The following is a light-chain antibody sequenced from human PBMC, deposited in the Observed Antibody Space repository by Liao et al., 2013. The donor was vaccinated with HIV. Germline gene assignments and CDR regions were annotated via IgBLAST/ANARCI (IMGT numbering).Light chain of an antibody. CDR3: QAWDSSTYV. CDR2: KDS. V-gene: IGLV3-25*03. CDR1: ALPKQY. J-gene: IGLJ1*01. Sequence: SYELTQPPSVSVSPGQTARITCSGDALPKQYAYWYQQKPGQAPVLLIYKDSERPSGIPERFSGSSSGTTVTLTISGVQAEDEADYYCQAWDSSTYVFGTGTKVTVL.